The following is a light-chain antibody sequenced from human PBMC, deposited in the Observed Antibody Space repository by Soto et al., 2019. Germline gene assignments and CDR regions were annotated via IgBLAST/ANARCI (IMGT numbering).Light chain of an antibody. CDR2: DVS. V-gene: IGLV2-11*01. J-gene: IGLJ1*01. CDR3: CSYAGSYTYV. Sequence: QPVLTRPVSVSGSPGHSVTISCTGTSSDVGGYNYVSWYQQHPGKAPKLMIYDVSKRPSGVPDRFSGSKSGNTASLTISGLQAEDEADYYCCSYAGSYTYVFGTGTKVTVL. CDR1: SSDVGGYNY.